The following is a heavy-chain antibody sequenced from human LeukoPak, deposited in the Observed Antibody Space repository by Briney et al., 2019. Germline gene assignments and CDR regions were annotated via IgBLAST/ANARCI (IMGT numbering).Heavy chain of an antibody. Sequence: SSETLSLTCAVYGGSFSGYYWSWIRQPPGKGLEWIGEINHSGSTNYNPSLKSRVTISVDTSKNQFSLKLSSVTAADTDVYYCARGFVVVPAAIEDYYYMDVWGKGTTVTVSS. CDR2: INHSGST. D-gene: IGHD2-2*01. CDR3: ARGFVVVPAAIEDYYYMDV. V-gene: IGHV4-34*01. CDR1: GGSFSGYY. J-gene: IGHJ6*03.